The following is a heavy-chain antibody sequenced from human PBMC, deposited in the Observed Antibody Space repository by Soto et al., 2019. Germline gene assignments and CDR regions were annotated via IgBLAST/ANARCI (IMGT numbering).Heavy chain of an antibody. CDR1: GYTFTSYG. D-gene: IGHD1-26*01. CDR2: ISAYNYNT. V-gene: IGHV1-18*01. CDR3: ARVVGALGHWFDP. J-gene: IGHJ5*02. Sequence: QVQLVQSGAEVKKPGASVKVSCKASGYTFTSYGLSWVRQAPGQGLEWMGRISAYNYNTNYAQKLQGRVNMNTDTSTSTAYMVLRSLRSDDTAVYFCARVVGALGHWFDPWGQGTLVSVSS.